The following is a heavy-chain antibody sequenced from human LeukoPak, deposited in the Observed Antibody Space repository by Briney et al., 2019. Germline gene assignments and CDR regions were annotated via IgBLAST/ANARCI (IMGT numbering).Heavy chain of an antibody. Sequence: PGGSLRLSCEASGLTFRNYGFHWVRQAPGKGLEWVAIIYSGGGTTKYYAESVKDRFTITRDDSKDTVYLQMNSLSAEDTAVYYCVVILVPGGVWHFDLWGRGTLVTVSS. V-gene: IGHV3-33*03. CDR1: GLTFRNYG. D-gene: IGHD2-2*01. J-gene: IGHJ2*01. CDR3: VVILVPGGVWHFDL. CDR2: IYSGGGTTK.